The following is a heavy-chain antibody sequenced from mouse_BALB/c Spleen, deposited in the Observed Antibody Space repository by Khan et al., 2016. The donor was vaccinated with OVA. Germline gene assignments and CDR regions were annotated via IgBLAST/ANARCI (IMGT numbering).Heavy chain of an antibody. CDR1: GYTFSNYV. V-gene: IGHV1S136*01. CDR3: ARGAASWEFSGPV. CDR2: INPDNAGT. Sequence: VQLQQSGPELVEPGASVKMSCKASGYTFSNYVMHWVKQKPGQGLEWIGYINPDNAGTRYNEKFKGKATLTSAISSTTAYLEFSSLTSEDSAVYYCARGAASWEFSGPVWGQGTLVTGSA. J-gene: IGHJ3*01. D-gene: IGHD4-1*01.